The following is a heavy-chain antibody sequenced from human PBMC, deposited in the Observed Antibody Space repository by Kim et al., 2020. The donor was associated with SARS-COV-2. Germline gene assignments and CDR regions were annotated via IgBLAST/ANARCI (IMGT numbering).Heavy chain of an antibody. CDR3: SSSLLQVWSLPVDV. D-gene: IGHD5-18*01. V-gene: IGHV4-59*01. J-gene: IGHJ6*03. CDR1: GGSISSYY. CDR2: IYYSGST. Sequence: SETLSLTCTVSGGSISSYYWSWIRQPPGKGLEWIGYIYYSGSTNYNPSLKSRVTISVATYKNQYSLTLSSVTAAATAAYYCSSSLLQVWSLPVDVLGKG.